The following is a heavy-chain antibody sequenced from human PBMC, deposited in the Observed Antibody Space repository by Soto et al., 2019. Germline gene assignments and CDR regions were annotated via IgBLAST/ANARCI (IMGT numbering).Heavy chain of an antibody. Sequence: QVQLVESGGGVVQPGRSLRLSCAASGFTFSSYGMHWVRQAPGKGLVWVAVIWYDGSNKYYADSVKGRFTISRDNSKNTLYLQMNSLRAEDTAVYYCAREDTAMDYYGDYYYGMAVWGQGTTVTVSS. CDR1: GFTFSSYG. V-gene: IGHV3-33*01. D-gene: IGHD5-18*01. J-gene: IGHJ6*02. CDR2: IWYDGSNK. CDR3: AREDTAMDYYGDYYYGMAV.